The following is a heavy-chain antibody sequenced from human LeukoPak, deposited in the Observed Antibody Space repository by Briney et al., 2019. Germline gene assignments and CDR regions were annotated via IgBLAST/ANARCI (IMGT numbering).Heavy chain of an antibody. CDR1: GFTFSTSP. CDR2: IHAGGSDP. J-gene: IGHJ4*02. CDR3: AKGGHYCNPFYN. Sequence: PGGSLRLSCAVSGFTFSTSPMGWVRQAPGKGLEWVSSIHAGGSDPFCADSVQGRCTISRDNSKNTLSLQLNSLRAEDTAIYFCAKGGHYCNPFYNWGQGTLVTVSS. D-gene: IGHD3-22*01. V-gene: IGHV3-23*01.